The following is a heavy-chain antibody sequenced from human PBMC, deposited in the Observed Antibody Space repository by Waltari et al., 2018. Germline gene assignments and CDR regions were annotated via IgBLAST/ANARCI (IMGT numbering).Heavy chain of an antibody. CDR3: ARGFTIYGGGLQH. V-gene: IGHV1-2*02. D-gene: IGHD3-3*01. CDR2: IIPNSGGT. J-gene: IGHJ1*01. CDR1: GGTFSSYA. Sequence: QVQLVQSGAEVKKPGSSVTVSCKASGGTFSSYAISWVRQAPGQGLEWMGRIIPNSGGTRFAQKFQGRVTMTRDTSINTVYMELRPDDTAVYYCARGFTIYGGGLQHWGQGTLVTVSS.